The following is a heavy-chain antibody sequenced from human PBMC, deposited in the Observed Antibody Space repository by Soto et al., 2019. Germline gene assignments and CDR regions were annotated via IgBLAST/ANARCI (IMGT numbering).Heavy chain of an antibody. CDR1: GFTFNSYA. V-gene: IGHV3-23*05. D-gene: IGHD6-19*01. CDR3: VRPGLTVPGTRYFDH. J-gene: IGHJ4*02. Sequence: EVQLLESGGGLVQPGGSLRLSCAASGFTFNSYAMSWVRQAPGKGLEWVSAIGSDGTAIQYADSVKGRFTISKDNSNDMLYLQMNSLIAEDTAVYYCVRPGLTVPGTRYFDHWGQGALVTVSS. CDR2: IGSDGTAI.